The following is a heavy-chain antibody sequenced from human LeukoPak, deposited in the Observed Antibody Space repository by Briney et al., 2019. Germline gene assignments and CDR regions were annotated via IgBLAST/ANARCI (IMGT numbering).Heavy chain of an antibody. V-gene: IGHV3-48*04. CDR3: ARVSDSSGYPVSDY. D-gene: IGHD3-22*01. CDR2: ISSSSSTI. J-gene: IGHJ4*02. CDR1: GFTFSSYS. Sequence: GSLRLSCAASGFTFSSYSMNWVRQAPGKGLEWVSYISSSSSTIYYADSVKGRFTISRDNAKNLLYLQMNSLRAEDTAVYYCARVSDSSGYPVSDYWGQGTLVTVSS.